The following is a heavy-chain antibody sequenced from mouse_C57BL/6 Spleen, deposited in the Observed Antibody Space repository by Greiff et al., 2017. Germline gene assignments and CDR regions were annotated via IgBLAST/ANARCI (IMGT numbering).Heavy chain of an antibody. J-gene: IGHJ4*01. CDR2: IRLKSDNYAT. V-gene: IGHV6-3*01. CDR3: TAYDHAMDY. D-gene: IGHD2-3*01. Sequence: EVQLQESGGGLVQPGGSMKLSCVASGFTFSNYWMNWVRQSPEKGLEWVAQIRLKSDNYATHYAESVKGRFTISRDDSKSSVYLQMNNLRAEDTGMYYCTAYDHAMDYWGQGTSVTVSS. CDR1: GFTFSNYW.